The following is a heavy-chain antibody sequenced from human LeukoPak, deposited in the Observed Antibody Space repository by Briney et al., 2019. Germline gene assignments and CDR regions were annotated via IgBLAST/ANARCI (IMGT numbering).Heavy chain of an antibody. CDR2: ISYDGSNK. CDR3: AKAQAGGVYYYYYMDV. J-gene: IGHJ6*03. D-gene: IGHD2-8*01. Sequence: PGGSLRLSCAASGFTFSSYGMHWVRQAPGKGLEWVAVISYDGSNKYYADSVKGRFTISRDNSKNTLYLQMNSLRAEDTAVYYCAKAQAGGVYYYYYMDVWGKGTTVTVSS. CDR1: GFTFSSYG. V-gene: IGHV3-30*18.